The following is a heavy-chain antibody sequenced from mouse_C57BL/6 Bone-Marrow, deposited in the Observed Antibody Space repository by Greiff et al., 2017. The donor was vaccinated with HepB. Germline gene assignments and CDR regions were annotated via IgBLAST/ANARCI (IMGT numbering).Heavy chain of an antibody. CDR2: IDPETGGT. V-gene: IGHV1-15*01. D-gene: IGHD1-1*01. Sequence: VPLVESGAELVRPGASLTLSCTASGFTFTDYEMHWVKQTPVYGLEWIGAIDPETGGTAYNQTFKGKAILTADKSSSTAYMEHRSLTSEDSAVYYCTRSPHVGYGSSYDYAMDFWGQGTSVTVTS. J-gene: IGHJ4*01. CDR1: GFTFTDYE. CDR3: TRSPHVGYGSSYDYAMDF.